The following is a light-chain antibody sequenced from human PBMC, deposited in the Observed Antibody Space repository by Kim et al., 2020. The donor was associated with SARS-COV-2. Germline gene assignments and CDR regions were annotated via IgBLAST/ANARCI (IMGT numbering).Light chain of an antibody. CDR1: KLGDKY. Sequence: SYELTQPPSVSVSPGQTASITCSGDKLGDKYACWYQQKPGQSPVLVIYENSNRPSGIPERFSGSNSGNTATLTISGTQAMDEADYYCQAWDSRTVVFGGGTQLTVL. V-gene: IGLV3-1*01. CDR3: QAWDSRTVV. J-gene: IGLJ2*01. CDR2: ENS.